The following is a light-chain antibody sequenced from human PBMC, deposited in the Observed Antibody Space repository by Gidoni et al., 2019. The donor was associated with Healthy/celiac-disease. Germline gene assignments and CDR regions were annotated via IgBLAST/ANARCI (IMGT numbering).Light chain of an antibody. V-gene: IGLV2-11*01. CDR1: SSDVGGYNY. J-gene: IGLJ2*01. CDR3: CSYAGSYTVV. Sequence: QSALTQPRSVSGSPGQSVTISFIGTSSDVGGYNYVSWYQQHPGQAPKLMIYDVSKRPSGVPDRFSGSKSGNTASLTISGLQAEDEADYYCCSYAGSYTVVFGGGTKLTVL. CDR2: DVS.